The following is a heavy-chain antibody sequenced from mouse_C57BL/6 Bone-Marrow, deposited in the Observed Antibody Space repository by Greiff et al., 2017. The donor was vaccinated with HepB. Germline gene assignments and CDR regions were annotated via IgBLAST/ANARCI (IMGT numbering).Heavy chain of an antibody. CDR1: GFSFNTYA. CDR2: IRSKSNNYAT. D-gene: IGHD1-1*01. V-gene: IGHV10-1*01. J-gene: IGHJ4*01. CDR3: VRRDYYGSSLYYYAMDY. Sequence: EVKLVESGGGLVQPKGSLKLSCAASGFSFNTYAMNWVRQAPGKGLEWVARIRSKSNNYATYYADSVKDRFTISRDDSESMLYLQMNNLKTEDTAMYYCVRRDYYGSSLYYYAMDYWGQGTSVTVSS.